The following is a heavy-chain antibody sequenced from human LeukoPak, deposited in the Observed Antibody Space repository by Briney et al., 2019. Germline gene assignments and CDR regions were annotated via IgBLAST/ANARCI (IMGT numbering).Heavy chain of an antibody. Sequence: GSLRLSCAASGITVSSNYMRWVRQAPGKGLEWVSVVFGEGSTYYADSVEGRLTVSRDQSKNTLHLQMHSLRAEDTAVYYCARPSSLVVVPAGADYWGQGTLVTVSS. CDR1: GITVSSNY. CDR3: ARPSSLVVVPAGADY. CDR2: VFGEGST. D-gene: IGHD2-2*01. V-gene: IGHV3-53*01. J-gene: IGHJ4*02.